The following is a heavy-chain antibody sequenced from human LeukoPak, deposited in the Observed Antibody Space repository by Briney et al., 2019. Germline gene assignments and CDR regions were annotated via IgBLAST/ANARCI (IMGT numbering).Heavy chain of an antibody. CDR3: ATLDYGDLTFDY. J-gene: IGHJ4*02. CDR2: IFYSGST. V-gene: IGHV4-39*01. D-gene: IGHD4-17*01. CDR1: GGSISSSNYY. Sequence: SETLSLTCMVSGGSISSSNYYWGWIRQPPGKGLEWIGSIFYSGSTYYNPSLKSRVTIFVDTSKNQFSLKLSSGTAADTAVYYCATLDYGDLTFDYWGQGTLVTVSS.